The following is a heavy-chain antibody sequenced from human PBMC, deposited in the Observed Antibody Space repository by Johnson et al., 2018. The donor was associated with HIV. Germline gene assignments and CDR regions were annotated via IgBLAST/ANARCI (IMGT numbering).Heavy chain of an antibody. CDR1: GFTFGSYW. D-gene: IGHD6-13*01. Sequence: VQLVESGGGVVRPGGSLRLSCAASGFTFGSYWMSWVRQAPGKGLEWVANIKRDGSAKYYVDSVKGRFTISRDNSKNTLYLQMNSLRAEDTAVYYCAKGSQLAHAFDIWGQGTMVTVSS. J-gene: IGHJ3*02. CDR2: IKRDGSAK. CDR3: AKGSQLAHAFDI. V-gene: IGHV3-7*01.